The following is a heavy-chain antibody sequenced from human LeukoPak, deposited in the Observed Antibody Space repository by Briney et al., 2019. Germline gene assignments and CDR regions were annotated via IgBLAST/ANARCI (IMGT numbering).Heavy chain of an antibody. CDR3: ARMGFQYSGYDYVYYYYYYYMDV. J-gene: IGHJ6*03. V-gene: IGHV6-1*01. Sequence: SQTLSLTCAISGDSVSSNSAAWNWIRQSPSRGLEWLGRTYHRSKWYNDYAVSVKSRMTINPDTSKNQFSLQLNSVTPEDTAVYYCARMGFQYSGYDYVYYYYYYYMDVWGKGTTVTVSS. D-gene: IGHD5-12*01. CDR2: TYHRSKWYN. CDR1: GDSVSSNSAA.